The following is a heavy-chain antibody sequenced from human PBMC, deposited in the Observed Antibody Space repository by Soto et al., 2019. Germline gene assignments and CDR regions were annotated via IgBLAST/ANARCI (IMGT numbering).Heavy chain of an antibody. V-gene: IGHV4-61*01. D-gene: IGHD1-1*01. CDR1: GGSVSSGSYY. Sequence: PSETLSLTCTVSGGSVSSGSYYWSWIRQPPGKGLEWIGYIYYSGSTNYNPSLKSRVTISVDTSKNQFSLKLSSVTAADTAVYYCARGLLERYYYYYGMDVWGQGTTVTVSS. J-gene: IGHJ6*02. CDR2: IYYSGST. CDR3: ARGLLERYYYYYGMDV.